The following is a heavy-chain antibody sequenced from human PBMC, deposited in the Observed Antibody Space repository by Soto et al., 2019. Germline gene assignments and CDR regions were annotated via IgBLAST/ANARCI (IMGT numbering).Heavy chain of an antibody. CDR1: GFTFSSYG. Sequence: QVQLVESGGGVVQPGRSLRLSCAASGFTFSSYGMHWVRQAPGKGLEWVAVIWYDGSNKYYADSVKGRFTISRDNSKNTLYLQMNSLRAEDTAVYYCARDSIAAADKTYYYYYMDVWGKGTTVTVSS. J-gene: IGHJ6*03. V-gene: IGHV3-33*01. CDR3: ARDSIAAADKTYYYYYMDV. CDR2: IWYDGSNK. D-gene: IGHD6-13*01.